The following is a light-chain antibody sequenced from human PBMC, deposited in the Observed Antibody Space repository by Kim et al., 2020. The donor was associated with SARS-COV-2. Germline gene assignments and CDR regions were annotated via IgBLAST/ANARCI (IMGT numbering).Light chain of an antibody. CDR2: KDS. CDR3: QSADSSGTWV. V-gene: IGLV3-25*03. CDR1: ALAKQY. J-gene: IGLJ3*02. Sequence: VSPGQTARITCSGDALAKQYAYWYQQKPGQAPMVVIYKDSERPSGIPERFSGSSSGTTVTLTISGVQAEDEADYYCQSADSSGTWVFGGGTKLTVL.